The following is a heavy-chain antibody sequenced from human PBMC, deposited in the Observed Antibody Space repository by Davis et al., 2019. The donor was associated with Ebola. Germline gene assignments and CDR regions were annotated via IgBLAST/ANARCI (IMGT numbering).Heavy chain of an antibody. CDR1: GGSISSYY. CDR2: IYHSGST. J-gene: IGHJ6*02. D-gene: IGHD2-8*02. CDR3: ARIPVLYWLGHYGMDV. Sequence: MPSETLSLTCTVSGGSISSYYWSWIRQPPGKGLEWIGYIYHSGSTYYNPSLKSRVTISVDRSKNQFSLKLSSVTAADTAVYYCARIPVLYWLGHYGMDVWGQGTTVTVSS. V-gene: IGHV4-59*12.